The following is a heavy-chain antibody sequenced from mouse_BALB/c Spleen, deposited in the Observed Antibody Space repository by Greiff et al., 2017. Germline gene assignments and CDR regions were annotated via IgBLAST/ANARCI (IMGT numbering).Heavy chain of an antibody. CDR2: INPSSGYT. V-gene: IGHV1S26*01. D-gene: IGHD2-4*01. CDR1: GYTFTSYT. CDR3: ARSMIKDAWFAY. J-gene: IGHJ3*01. Sequence: VQLQQPGAELVKPGASVKLSCKASGYTFTSYTMHWVKQRPGQGLEWIGYINPSSGYTNYNQKFKDKATLTADKSSSTAYMQLSSLTSEDSAVYYCARSMIKDAWFAYWGRGTLVTVSA.